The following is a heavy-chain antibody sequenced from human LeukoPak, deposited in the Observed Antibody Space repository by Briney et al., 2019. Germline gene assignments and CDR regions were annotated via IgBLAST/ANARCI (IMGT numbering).Heavy chain of an antibody. CDR2: ISAYNGNT. CDR1: GYTFTSYG. Sequence: GASVKVSCKASGYTFTSYGISWVRQAPGQGLEWMGWISAYNGNTNYAQKLQGRVTMTTDTSTSTAYMELRSLRSDDTAVYYCARDRSPLVAATQAWFDPWGQGTLVTVSS. V-gene: IGHV1-18*01. CDR3: ARDRSPLVAATQAWFDP. D-gene: IGHD2-15*01. J-gene: IGHJ5*02.